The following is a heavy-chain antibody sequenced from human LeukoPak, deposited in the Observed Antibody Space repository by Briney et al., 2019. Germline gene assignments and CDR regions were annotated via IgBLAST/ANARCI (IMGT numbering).Heavy chain of an antibody. D-gene: IGHD7-27*01. CDR2: IKQDGSDK. CDR3: AKDPGDKDIDRWFDP. J-gene: IGHJ5*02. CDR1: GFIFSNYW. V-gene: IGHV3-7*03. Sequence: GGSLRLSCAASGFIFSNYWMSWVRQAPGKGLEWVANIKQDGSDKYYVDSVKGRFTISRDNGKNSLYLHMSGLRVEDTAVYYCAKDPGDKDIDRWFDPWGQGTLVTVSS.